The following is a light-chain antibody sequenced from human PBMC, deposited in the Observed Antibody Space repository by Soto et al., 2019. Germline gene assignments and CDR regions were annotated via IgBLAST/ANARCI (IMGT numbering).Light chain of an antibody. CDR1: QSVSSSF. CDR2: GAS. Sequence: EIVLTHSPGTLSLSPGERATLSCRASQSVSSSFLAWYQQKPGQAPRLLIYGASTRATDIPDRFSGSGSGTDFTLTISRLEPEDFVVYYCQQYGSSTPVTFGQGTRLEIK. CDR3: QQYGSSTPVT. V-gene: IGKV3-20*01. J-gene: IGKJ5*01.